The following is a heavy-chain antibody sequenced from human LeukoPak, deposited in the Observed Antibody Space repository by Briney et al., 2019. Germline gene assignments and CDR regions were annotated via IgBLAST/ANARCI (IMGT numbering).Heavy chain of an antibody. V-gene: IGHV1-46*01. D-gene: IGHD3-3*01. CDR1: GYTFTSYY. CDR2: VNPSGSST. J-gene: IGHJ4*02. CDR3: AASFLRFSPDFDY. Sequence: ASLKVSCKASGYTFTSYYMHWVRQAPGQGLEWMGIVNPSGSSTSYAQKFQGRVIMTEDTSTDTAYMELSSLRSEDTAVFYCAASFLRFSPDFDYWGQGTLVTVSS.